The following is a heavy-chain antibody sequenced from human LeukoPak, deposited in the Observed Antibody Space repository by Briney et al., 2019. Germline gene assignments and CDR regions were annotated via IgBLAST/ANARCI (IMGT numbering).Heavy chain of an antibody. V-gene: IGHV1-2*02. Sequence: GASVKVSCKASGYTFTGYYMHWVRQAPGQGLEWMGWINPNSGGTNYAQKFQGRVTMTRDTSISTAYMELSRLRSDDTAVYYCARDVRCGGSSNAFDYWGQGTLVTVSS. D-gene: IGHD2-15*01. CDR3: ARDVRCGGSSNAFDY. CDR2: INPNSGGT. J-gene: IGHJ4*02. CDR1: GYTFTGYY.